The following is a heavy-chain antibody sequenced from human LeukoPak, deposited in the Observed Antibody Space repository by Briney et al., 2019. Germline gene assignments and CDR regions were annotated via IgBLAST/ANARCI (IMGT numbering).Heavy chain of an antibody. CDR2: ISDDGSRQ. V-gene: IGHV3-30-3*01. Sequence: QAGGSLRLSCAATGFTFSNYAIHWGRQAPGKGLEWVAFISDDGSRQHYADSVKGRLTISRDNSKNTLNLQMNSLRAEDTAVYYCVKDRTGTYTLDYWGQGTLVTVSS. J-gene: IGHJ4*02. D-gene: IGHD3-10*01. CDR1: GFTFSNYA. CDR3: VKDRTGTYTLDY.